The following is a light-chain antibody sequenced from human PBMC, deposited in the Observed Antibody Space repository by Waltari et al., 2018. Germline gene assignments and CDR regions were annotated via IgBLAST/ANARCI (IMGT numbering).Light chain of an antibody. J-gene: IGLJ3*02. V-gene: IGLV6-57*04. CDR2: EDD. CDR3: QSYTSSAV. CDR1: GGSIVNNY. Sequence: NFLLTQPHSVSESPGTTVIISCTRSGGSIVNNYVQWYQHRPGSAPSIVIYEDDQRPSGFPDRFSGSIDSSSNSASLTISGPKTEDEADYYCQSYTSSAVFGGGTKLTV.